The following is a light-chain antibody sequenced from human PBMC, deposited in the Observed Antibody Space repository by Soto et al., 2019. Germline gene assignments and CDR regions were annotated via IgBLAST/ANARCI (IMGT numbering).Light chain of an antibody. Sequence: QSVLTQPASVSGSPGQSITISCTGTSSNVGSYNLVSWYQQHPGKAPKLMIYEVSNRPSGVSNRFSGSKSGNTASLTISGLQAEDEADYYCSSYTTSTSLGVFGTGTKVTVL. V-gene: IGLV2-14*02. CDR2: EVS. CDR1: SSNVGSYNL. J-gene: IGLJ1*01. CDR3: SSYTTSTSLGV.